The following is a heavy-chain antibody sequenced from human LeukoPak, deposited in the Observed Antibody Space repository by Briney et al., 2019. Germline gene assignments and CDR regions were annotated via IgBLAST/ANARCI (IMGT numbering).Heavy chain of an antibody. J-gene: IGHJ5*02. CDR3: ARMPVSTSSPFDP. Sequence: KPSETLSLTCAVYGGSFSGYYWSWIRQPPGKGLEWIGYIYYSGSTYYNPSLKSRVTISVDTSKNQFSLKLSSVTAADTAVYYCARMPVSTSSPFDPWGQGTLVTVSS. D-gene: IGHD3-22*01. V-gene: IGHV4-30-4*08. CDR1: GGSFSGYY. CDR2: IYYSGST.